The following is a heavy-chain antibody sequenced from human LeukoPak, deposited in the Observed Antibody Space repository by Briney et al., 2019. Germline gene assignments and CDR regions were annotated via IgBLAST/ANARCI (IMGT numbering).Heavy chain of an antibody. CDR2: IYIKST. J-gene: IGHJ4*02. CDR1: GGSISTFS. CDR3: ARDTTVASGMQY. V-gene: IGHV4-59*01. Sequence: SETLSLTCTVSGGSISTFSWSWIRQFPGKGLEWIGSIYIKSTNYNPSLKSRVAISVDTSKNQFSLRLDSVTTADTAVYYCARDTTVASGMQYWGQGTLVAVSS. D-gene: IGHD6-19*01.